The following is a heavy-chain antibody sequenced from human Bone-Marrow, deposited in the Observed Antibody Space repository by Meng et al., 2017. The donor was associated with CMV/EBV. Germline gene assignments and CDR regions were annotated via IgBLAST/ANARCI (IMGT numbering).Heavy chain of an antibody. Sequence: GESLKISCAASGFTFSSYSMNWVRQAPGKGLEWVSSISSSSSYIYYADSVKGRFTISRDNAKNSLYLQMNSLRAEDTAVYYCARDLYDSSSSYYYYYYYGMNVWGQGPTVPVSS. J-gene: IGHJ6*02. D-gene: IGHD6-13*01. V-gene: IGHV3-21*01. CDR3: ARDLYDSSSSYYYYYYYGMNV. CDR1: GFTFSSYS. CDR2: ISSSSSYI.